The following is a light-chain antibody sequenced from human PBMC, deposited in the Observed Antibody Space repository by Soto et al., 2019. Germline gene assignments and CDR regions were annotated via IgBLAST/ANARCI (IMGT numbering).Light chain of an antibody. V-gene: IGLV1-40*01. Sequence: QSALTQPPSVSGAPGQRVTISCTGNSSNIGSPFDVHWYQHLPGTAPRLLIYANNNRPSGVPDRFSGSKSGTSASLAITGLPGDDDADYYCQSFDSRLSAPVFGGGTKLTVL. J-gene: IGLJ2*01. CDR2: ANN. CDR3: QSFDSRLSAPV. CDR1: SSNIGSPFD.